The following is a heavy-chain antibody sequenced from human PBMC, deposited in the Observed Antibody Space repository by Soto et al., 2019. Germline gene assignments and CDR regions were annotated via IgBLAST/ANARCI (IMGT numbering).Heavy chain of an antibody. J-gene: IGHJ3*02. CDR1: GGSFSGYY. V-gene: IGHV4-34*01. Sequence: SETLSLTCAVYGGSFSGYYWSWIRQPPGKGLEWIGEINHSGSTNYNPSLKSRVTISVDTSKNQFSLKLSSVTAADTAVYYCARGVFYDYIWGSYRYHNAFDIWGQGTMVTVSS. CDR2: INHSGST. CDR3: ARGVFYDYIWGSYRYHNAFDI. D-gene: IGHD3-16*02.